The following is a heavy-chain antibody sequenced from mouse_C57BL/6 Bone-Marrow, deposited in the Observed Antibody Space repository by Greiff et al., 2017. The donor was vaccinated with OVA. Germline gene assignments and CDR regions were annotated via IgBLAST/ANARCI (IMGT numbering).Heavy chain of an antibody. J-gene: IGHJ4*01. V-gene: IGHV1-55*01. CDR1: GYTFTSYW. CDR2: IYPGSGST. Sequence: QVQLQQPGAELVKPGASVKMSCKASGYTFTSYWITWVKQRPGQGLEWIGDIYPGSGSTNYNEKFKSKATLTVDTSSSTAYMQLSSLTSEDSAVYYCAREWIITTVAYYYAMGYWGQGTSVTVSA. CDR3: AREWIITTVAYYYAMGY. D-gene: IGHD1-1*01.